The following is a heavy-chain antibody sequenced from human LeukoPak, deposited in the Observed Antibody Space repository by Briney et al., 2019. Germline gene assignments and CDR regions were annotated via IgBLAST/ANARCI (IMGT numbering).Heavy chain of an antibody. J-gene: IGHJ4*02. Sequence: PGGSLRLSCAASGFTFSSYAMRWVRQAPGKGLEWVSAISGSGGSTYYADSVKGRFTISRDNSKNTPYLQMNSLRAEDTAVYYCAKGGPYYGSGSYDYWGQGTLVTVSS. D-gene: IGHD3-10*01. CDR3: AKGGPYYGSGSYDY. V-gene: IGHV3-23*01. CDR1: GFTFSSYA. CDR2: ISGSGGST.